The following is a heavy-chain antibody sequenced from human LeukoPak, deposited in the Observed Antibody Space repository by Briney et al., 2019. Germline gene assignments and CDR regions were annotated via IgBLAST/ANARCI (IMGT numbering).Heavy chain of an antibody. J-gene: IGHJ4*02. CDR3: ARAFKYSMSGYYFDY. CDR2: INWNAGST. D-gene: IGHD2-21*01. V-gene: IGHV3-20*04. Sequence: PGRSLRLSCAASGFMFDDYDMSWVRQAPGKGLEWVSGINWNAGSTAYADSVKGRFTISRDNAKNSLYLQMNSLRAEDTALYYCARAFKYSMSGYYFDYWGQGTLVTVSS. CDR1: GFMFDDYD.